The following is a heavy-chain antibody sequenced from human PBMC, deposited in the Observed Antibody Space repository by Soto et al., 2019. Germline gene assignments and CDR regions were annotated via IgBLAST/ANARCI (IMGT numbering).Heavy chain of an antibody. CDR1: GDSISSGGFS. J-gene: IGHJ4*02. CDR2: IYHSGTS. CDR3: ARGRLVPAVNFDY. Sequence: PSETLSLTCAVSGDSISSGGFSWSWIRLPPGKGLEWIGYIYHSGTSFYNPSLKSRVTISVDGSKNQFSLKVNSVTAADTAVYYCARGRLVPAVNFDYWGLGTLVTVSS. D-gene: IGHD2-2*01. V-gene: IGHV4-30-2*01.